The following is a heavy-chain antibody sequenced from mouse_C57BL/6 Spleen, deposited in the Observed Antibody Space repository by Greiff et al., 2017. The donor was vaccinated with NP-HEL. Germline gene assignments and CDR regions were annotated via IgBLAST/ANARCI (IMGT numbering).Heavy chain of an antibody. CDR1: GFTIKNTY. J-gene: IGHJ2*01. V-gene: IGHV14-3*01. CDR3: ARAYYYGGSYDY. Sequence: EVQLQQSVAELVRPGASVKLSCTASGFTIKNTYMHWVKQRPEKGLEWIGRIDPGDGNTKYAPKFQGKATITADTSSNTAYLQLSSLTSEDTAIYYCARAYYYGGSYDYWGQGTPLTVSA. D-gene: IGHD1-1*01. CDR2: IDPGDGNT.